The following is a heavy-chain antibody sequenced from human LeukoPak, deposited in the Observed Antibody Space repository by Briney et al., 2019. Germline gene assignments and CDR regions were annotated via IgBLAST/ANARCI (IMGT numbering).Heavy chain of an antibody. Sequence: GGSLRLSCAASGFTFSSYGMHWVRQAPGKGLEWVTFIQYDGRNKYYADSVKGRFTISRDNARNSLYLQMNSLRAEDTAVYYCARGAAASVFDYWGQGTLVTVSS. CDR1: GFTFSSYG. J-gene: IGHJ4*02. D-gene: IGHD6-13*01. CDR3: ARGAAASVFDY. V-gene: IGHV3-30*02. CDR2: IQYDGRNK.